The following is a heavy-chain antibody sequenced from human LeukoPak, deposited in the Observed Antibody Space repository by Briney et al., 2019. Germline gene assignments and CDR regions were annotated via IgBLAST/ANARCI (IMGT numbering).Heavy chain of an antibody. CDR2: TYYRSKWYS. Sequence: SQTLSLTCAISGDIVSSNSAAWNWIRQSPSRGLEWLGRTYYRSKWYSDYAISLKGRITINPDTSKNHFSLQLNSVTPEDTAIYYCTRAQWRAFDSWGQGTLVTVSS. J-gene: IGHJ4*02. CDR3: TRAQWRAFDS. D-gene: IGHD2-8*01. CDR1: GDIVSSNSAA. V-gene: IGHV6-1*01.